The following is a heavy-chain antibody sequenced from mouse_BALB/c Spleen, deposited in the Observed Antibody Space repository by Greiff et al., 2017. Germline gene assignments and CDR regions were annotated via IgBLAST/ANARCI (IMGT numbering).Heavy chain of an antibody. CDR2: IWSGGST. D-gene: IGHD4-1*01. V-gene: IGHV2-4-1*01. CDR3: ARITGIAMDY. CDR1: GFSLTSYG. J-gene: IGHJ4*01. Sequence: VQLQQSGPGLVQPSQSLSITCTVSGFSLTSYGVHWVRQSPGKGLEWLGVIWSGGSTDYNAAFISRLSISKDNSKSQVFFKMNSLQADDTAIYYCARITGIAMDYWGQGTSVTVSS.